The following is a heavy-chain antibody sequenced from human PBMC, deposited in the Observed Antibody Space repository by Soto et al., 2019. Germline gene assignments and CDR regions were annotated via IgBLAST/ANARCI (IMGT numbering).Heavy chain of an antibody. V-gene: IGHV1-69*01. Sequence: QVQLVQSGAEVRKPGSSVKVSCKISGGTFTNYVISWLRQAPGQGIEWMGGLIPIFGAANLAQKFQGRVTITADESTSTVNMELSSLTSEDTAVYYGARGRSSPNFDPWGQGTLVTVSS. CDR2: LIPIFGAA. J-gene: IGHJ5*02. CDR3: ARGRSSPNFDP. D-gene: IGHD6-6*01. CDR1: GGTFTNYV.